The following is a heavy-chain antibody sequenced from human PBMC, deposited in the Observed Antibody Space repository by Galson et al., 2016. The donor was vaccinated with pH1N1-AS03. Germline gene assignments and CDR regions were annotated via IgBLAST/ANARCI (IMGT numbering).Heavy chain of an antibody. Sequence: SLRLSCAASGFPFSGYSMNWVRQAPGKGLEWVSFISTTSSSIYYADSVKGRSTISRDNAKNSLFLQMNSLRAEDTAVYYCYYYGDYGNYYFDYWGQGTLVTVSS. CDR2: ISTTSSSI. CDR1: GFPFSGYS. CDR3: YYYGDYGNYYFDY. V-gene: IGHV3-21*01. J-gene: IGHJ4*02. D-gene: IGHD4-17*01.